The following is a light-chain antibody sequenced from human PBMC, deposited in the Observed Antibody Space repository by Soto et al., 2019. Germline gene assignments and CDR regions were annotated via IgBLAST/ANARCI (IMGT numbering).Light chain of an antibody. CDR3: QQFDYLPFT. V-gene: IGKV1-33*01. J-gene: IGKJ3*01. Sequence: DIPMTQSPSSLSASVGDRVTITCQASQDIRNYLNWYQQKPGKAPKLLIYTASSLQSGVPSRFSGGGSATDFTFTISTLQPDDIATYFCQQFDYLPFTCGPGPTVDIK. CDR2: TAS. CDR1: QDIRNY.